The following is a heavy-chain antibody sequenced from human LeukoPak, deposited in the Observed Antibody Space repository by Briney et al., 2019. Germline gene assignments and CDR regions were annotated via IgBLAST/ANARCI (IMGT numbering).Heavy chain of an antibody. CDR3: ARRAYCSGGSCYGVTYGMDV. CDR2: INHSGST. D-gene: IGHD2-15*01. V-gene: IGHV4-34*01. J-gene: IGHJ6*02. Sequence: TSETLSLTCAVYGGSFSGYYWSWIRQPPGKGLEWIGEINHSGSTNYNPSLKSRVTISVDTSKNQFSLKLSSVTAADTAVYYCARRAYCSGGSCYGVTYGMDVWGQGTTVTVSS. CDR1: GGSFSGYY.